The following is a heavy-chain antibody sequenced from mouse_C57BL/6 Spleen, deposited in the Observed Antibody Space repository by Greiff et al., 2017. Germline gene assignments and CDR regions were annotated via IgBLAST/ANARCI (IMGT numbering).Heavy chain of an antibody. CDR3: TRGDSKMDYYSFDY. D-gene: IGHD2-5*01. J-gene: IGHJ2*01. CDR1: GFTFSSYA. Sequence: EVQGVESGEGLVKPGGSLKLSCAASGFTFSSYAMSWVRQTPEKRLEWVAYISSGGDYIYYADTVKGRFTISRDNDRNTLYLQMSSLKSADTAMYYCTRGDSKMDYYSFDYWGQGTTLTVSS. CDR2: ISSGGDYI. V-gene: IGHV5-9-1*02.